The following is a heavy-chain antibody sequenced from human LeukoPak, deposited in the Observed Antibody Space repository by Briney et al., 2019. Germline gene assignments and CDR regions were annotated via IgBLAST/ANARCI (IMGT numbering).Heavy chain of an antibody. V-gene: IGHV4-59*01. CDR1: GGSISSYY. CDR2: IYYSGST. CDR3: ARATYGGNDLFDY. D-gene: IGHD4-23*01. Sequence: SETLSPTCTVSGGSISSYYWSWIRQPPGKGLEWIGYIYYSGSTNYNPSLKSRVTISVDTSKNQFSLKLSSVTAADTAVYYCARATYGGNDLFDYWGQGTLVTVSS. J-gene: IGHJ4*02.